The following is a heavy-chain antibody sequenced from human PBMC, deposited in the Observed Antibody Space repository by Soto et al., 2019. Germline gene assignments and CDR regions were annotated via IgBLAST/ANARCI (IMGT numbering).Heavy chain of an antibody. D-gene: IGHD2-2*02. Sequence: GSLRLCYAASGLTLSRYSMNLVRQAPGKGLEWVSYISSSSSTIYYADSVKCRFTISRDNAKNSLYLQMNSLRAEETSLYYFAFGEEYRYYDYGIVVCVQRTRATVP. CDR2: ISSSSSTI. CDR1: GLTLSRYS. CDR3: AFGEEYRYYDYGIVV. V-gene: IGHV3-48*01. J-gene: IGHJ6*02.